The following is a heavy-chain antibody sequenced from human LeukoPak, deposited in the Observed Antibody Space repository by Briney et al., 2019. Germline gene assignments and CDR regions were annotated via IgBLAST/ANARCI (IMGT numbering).Heavy chain of an antibody. CDR2: IIPILGIA. CDR3: ARDRNGPNPSYFYYGMDV. Sequence: ASVKVSCKAAGGTFSSYAISWVRQAPGQGLEWMGRIIPILGIANYAQKFQGRVTVTADKSTSTAYMELSSLRSEDTAVYYCARDRNGPNPSYFYYGMDVWGQGTTVTVSS. CDR1: GGTFSSYA. J-gene: IGHJ6*02. D-gene: IGHD1-1*01. V-gene: IGHV1-69*04.